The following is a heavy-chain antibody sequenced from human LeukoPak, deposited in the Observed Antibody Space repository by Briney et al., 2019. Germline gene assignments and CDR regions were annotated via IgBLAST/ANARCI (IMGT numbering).Heavy chain of an antibody. Sequence: ASVKVSCKASGYTFTDYYIHWVRQAPGQGLQWMGWINPDTGNTNYAQRFHGRVTLTSDTSISTAFMGLGRLRSDDTAVYYCAREGETGNWFDPWGQGTLVTVSS. V-gene: IGHV1-2*02. J-gene: IGHJ5*02. CDR1: GYTFTDYY. CDR3: AREGETGNWFDP. D-gene: IGHD1-14*01. CDR2: INPDTGNT.